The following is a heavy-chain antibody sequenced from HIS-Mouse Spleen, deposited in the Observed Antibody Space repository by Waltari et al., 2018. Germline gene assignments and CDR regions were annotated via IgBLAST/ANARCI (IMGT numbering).Heavy chain of an antibody. Sequence: QVQLVESGVGVVQPGRSLRLSCAASGVTFSSYGMHWVRQAPGKGLEWVAVISYDGSNKYYADSVKGRFTISRDNSKNTLYLQMNSLRAEDTAVYYCAKDKHHAFDYWGQGTLVTVSS. CDR2: ISYDGSNK. CDR3: AKDKHHAFDY. V-gene: IGHV3-30*18. J-gene: IGHJ4*02. CDR1: GVTFSSYG.